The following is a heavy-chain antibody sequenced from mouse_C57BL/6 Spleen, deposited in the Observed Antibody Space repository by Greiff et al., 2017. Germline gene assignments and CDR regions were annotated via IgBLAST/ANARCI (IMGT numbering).Heavy chain of an antibody. D-gene: IGHD2-5*01. V-gene: IGHV5-17*01. Sequence: EVQLLQSGAGLVKPGGSLKLSCTASGFTFSDYGMHWVRQAPEKGLEWVAYISRGSGTIYYADTVKGRCTISRDNAKTTLFLQLSSLRSEDTTMYYCARKGYSICFDYWGQGTTLTVAS. CDR1: GFTFSDYG. CDR3: ARKGYSICFDY. J-gene: IGHJ2*01. CDR2: ISRGSGTI.